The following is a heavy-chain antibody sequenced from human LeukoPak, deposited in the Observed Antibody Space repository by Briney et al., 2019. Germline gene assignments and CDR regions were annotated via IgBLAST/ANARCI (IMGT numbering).Heavy chain of an antibody. J-gene: IGHJ2*01. Sequence: PGGSLRLSCAASGFTFSSYWMHWVRQAPGKGLVWVSRINSDGSTITYGDSVKGRFTISRDNAKNTLYLQMNSLRAEDTAVYYCARDEGYSYGTYWYFDLWGRGTLVTVSS. CDR2: INSDGSTI. CDR3: ARDEGYSYGTYWYFDL. CDR1: GFTFSSYW. D-gene: IGHD5-18*01. V-gene: IGHV3-74*01.